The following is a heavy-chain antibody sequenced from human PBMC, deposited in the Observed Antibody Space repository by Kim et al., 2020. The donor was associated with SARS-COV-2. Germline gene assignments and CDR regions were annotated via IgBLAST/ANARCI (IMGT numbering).Heavy chain of an antibody. D-gene: IGHD2-2*01. J-gene: IGHJ6*02. CDR3: AREGGGYCSSTSCYGSFSYYYYGMDV. V-gene: IGHV3-48*03. CDR2: ISSSGSTI. Sequence: GGSLRLSCAASGFTFSSYEMNWVRQAPGKGLEWVSYISSSGSTIYYADSVKGRFTISRDNAKNSLYLQMNSLRAEDTAVYYCAREGGGYCSSTSCYGSFSYYYYGMDVWGQWTTVTVSS. CDR1: GFTFSSYE.